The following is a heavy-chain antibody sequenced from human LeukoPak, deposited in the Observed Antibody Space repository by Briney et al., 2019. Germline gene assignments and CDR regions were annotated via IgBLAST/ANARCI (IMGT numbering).Heavy chain of an antibody. D-gene: IGHD6-6*01. CDR2: INHSGST. CDR3: ARHDLGSKRLVRPIFDY. CDR1: GGSISSGGYY. V-gene: IGHV4-39*01. Sequence: PSETLSLTCTVSGGSISSGGYYWSWIRQPPGKGLEWIGEINHSGSTNYNPSLKSRVTISVDTSKNQFSLKLSSVTAADTAVYYCARHDLGSKRLVRPIFDYWGQGTLVTVSS. J-gene: IGHJ4*02.